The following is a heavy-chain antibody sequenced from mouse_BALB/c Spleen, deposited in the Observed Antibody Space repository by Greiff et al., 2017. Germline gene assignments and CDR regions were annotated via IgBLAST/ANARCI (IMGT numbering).Heavy chain of an antibody. CDR2: IYPGGGYT. D-gene: IGHD1-1*01. V-gene: IGHV1-63*02. CDR1: GYTFTNYW. CDR3: ARREGNGSSYSWFAY. Sequence: QVQLQQPGAELVRPGASVKISCKASGYTFTNYWLGWVKQRPGHGLEWIGDIYPGGGYTNYNEKFKGKATLTADTSSSTAYMQLSSLTSEDSAVYFCARREGNGSSYSWFAYWGQGTLVTVSA. J-gene: IGHJ3*01.